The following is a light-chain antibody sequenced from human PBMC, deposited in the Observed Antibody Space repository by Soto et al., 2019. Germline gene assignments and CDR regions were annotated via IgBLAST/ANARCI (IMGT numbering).Light chain of an antibody. CDR1: QDISNW. CDR3: QQSYSIPHT. V-gene: IGKV1-12*01. J-gene: IGKJ4*01. CDR2: AAS. Sequence: DIQMTQSPSSLSASVGDSVTITCRASQDISNWLAWYQQKPGKAPNILIYAASSLQSGVPSRFRGSGSGTDLTLTISSLQVEDFATYYCQQSYSIPHTFGGGTKVDI.